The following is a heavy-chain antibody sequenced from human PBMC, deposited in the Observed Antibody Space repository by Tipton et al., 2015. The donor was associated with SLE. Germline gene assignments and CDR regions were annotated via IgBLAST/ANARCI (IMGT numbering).Heavy chain of an antibody. Sequence: TLSLTCNVSGGSMTYYYWSWIRQPPGKGLEWIGYIYYTGSTNYNPSLESRVTISLDTSKNQFSLEVSSVTAADTAIYYCARLQNSSGGSIFDSWGQGTLVTVSS. J-gene: IGHJ4*02. CDR1: GGSMTYYY. V-gene: IGHV4-59*01. D-gene: IGHD6-25*01. CDR2: IYYTGST. CDR3: ARLQNSSGGSIFDS.